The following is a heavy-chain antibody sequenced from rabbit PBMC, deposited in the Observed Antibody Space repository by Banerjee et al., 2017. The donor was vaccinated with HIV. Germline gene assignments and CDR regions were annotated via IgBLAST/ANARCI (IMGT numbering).Heavy chain of an antibody. CDR1: GFDFSSSYY. D-gene: IGHD4-2*01. V-gene: IGHV1S45*01. J-gene: IGHJ4*01. CDR2: IDAGSSGST. CDR3: ARNYAGYAGAGYAMWANL. Sequence: QEQLEESGGDLVKPEGSLTLTCTASGFDFSSSYYMCWVRQAPGKGLEWIACIDAGSSGSTYYASWAKGRFTISKTSSTTVTLQMTSLTAADTATYFCARNYAGYAGAGYAMWANLWGQGTLVTVS.